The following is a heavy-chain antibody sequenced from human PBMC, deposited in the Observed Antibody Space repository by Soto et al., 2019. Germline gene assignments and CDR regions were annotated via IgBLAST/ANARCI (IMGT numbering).Heavy chain of an antibody. CDR2: MHSDVTT. V-gene: IGHV3-53*01. J-gene: IGHJ6*02. CDR3: AKDIKSTGWYFGLDL. Sequence: GGSLRLSCAASGFSVTANSMSWVCQAPGKGLEWVSVMHSDVTTYYADSVKGRFIISRDNSKNTLYLQMSNLRGEDTARYFCAKDIKSTGWYFGLDLWGQGTTVTVSS. CDR1: GFSVTANS. D-gene: IGHD6-19*01.